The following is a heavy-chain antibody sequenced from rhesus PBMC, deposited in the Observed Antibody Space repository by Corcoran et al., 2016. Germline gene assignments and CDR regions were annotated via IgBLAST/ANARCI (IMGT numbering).Heavy chain of an antibody. D-gene: IGHD4-29*01. J-gene: IGHJ4*01. CDR2: ITYSGST. CDR3: AREIYGGGVDY. CDR1: GGSISSSY. Sequence: QLQLQESGPGLVKPSETLSVTCAVSGGSISSSYWSWIRQPPGKGLEWIGYITYSGSTSYNPSLKSRVTISRDTCKNQFSLKLSSVTAADTAVYYCAREIYGGGVDYWGQGVLVTVSS. V-gene: IGHV4-122*02.